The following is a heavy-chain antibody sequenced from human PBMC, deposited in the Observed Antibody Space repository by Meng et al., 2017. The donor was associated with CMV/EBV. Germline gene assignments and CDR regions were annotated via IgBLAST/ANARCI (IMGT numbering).Heavy chain of an antibody. CDR1: GFTFSNYG. CDR2: IWYDGSDK. D-gene: IGHD6-6*01. J-gene: IGHJ5*02. V-gene: IGHV3-33*06. Sequence: GGSLRLSCAASGFTFSNYGMHWVRQAPGKGREWVAVIWYDGSDKYYADSVKGRFTISRDNSKNTLYLQMNSLRAEDTAVYYCAKDRSSSVSFGFDPWGQGTLVTVSS. CDR3: AKDRSSSVSFGFDP.